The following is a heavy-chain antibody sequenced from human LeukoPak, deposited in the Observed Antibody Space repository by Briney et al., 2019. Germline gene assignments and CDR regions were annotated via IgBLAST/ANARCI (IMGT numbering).Heavy chain of an antibody. CDR2: MNPNSGNT. CDR1: GYTFTSDD. CDR3: AREGTRNCAYDY. V-gene: IGHV1-8*03. Sequence: GASVKVSCKASGYTFTSDDINWVRQATGQGLEWMGWMNPNSGNTGYAQKFQGRVTITRNTSMSTAYMELSSLRSEDTAVYYCAREGTRNCAYDYWGQGTLVTVSS. J-gene: IGHJ4*02. D-gene: IGHD1-14*01.